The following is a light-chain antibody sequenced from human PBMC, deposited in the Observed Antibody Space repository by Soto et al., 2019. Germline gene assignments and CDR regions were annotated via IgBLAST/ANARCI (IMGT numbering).Light chain of an antibody. V-gene: IGLV2-14*01. CDR1: SSDVGGYNY. CDR3: SAYTSSSTLKV. Sequence: QSVLTQPASVSGSPGQSITISCTGTSSDVGGYNYVSWYQQHPGKAPKLMIYEVSNRPSGVSNRLSGSKSGNPASLTISGLQAEDEADYYCSAYTSSSTLKVFGGGTKLTVL. CDR2: EVS. J-gene: IGLJ3*02.